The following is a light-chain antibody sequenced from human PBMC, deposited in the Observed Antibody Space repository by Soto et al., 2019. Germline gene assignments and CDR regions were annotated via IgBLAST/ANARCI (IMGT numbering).Light chain of an antibody. Sequence: EIVMTQSPVTLSVSPGERVTLSCSASQSVSSNLAWYQQKPGQAPSLLIYGAFTRATGIPARFSGTGSGTEFTLTISSLQSEDFALYYCQQYNDWPLTFGQGTKVDNK. J-gene: IGKJ1*01. V-gene: IGKV3-15*01. CDR3: QQYNDWPLT. CDR1: QSVSSN. CDR2: GAF.